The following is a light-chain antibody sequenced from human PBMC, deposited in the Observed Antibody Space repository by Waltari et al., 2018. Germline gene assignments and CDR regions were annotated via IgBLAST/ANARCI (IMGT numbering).Light chain of an antibody. Sequence: SYVLPQPPSVSVAPGVTARITCGGNDIGYKRVHGYQGKAGQAPVVVVSDVSDRPSGIPERFSASNSANTATLTISGVEAGDEADYYCQVWDSSSDHVVFGGGTKLTVL. V-gene: IGLV3-21*02. CDR1: DIGYKR. CDR3: QVWDSSSDHVV. J-gene: IGLJ2*01. CDR2: DVS.